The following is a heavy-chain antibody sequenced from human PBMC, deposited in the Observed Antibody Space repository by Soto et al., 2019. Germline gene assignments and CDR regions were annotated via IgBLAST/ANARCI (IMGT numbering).Heavy chain of an antibody. CDR1: GFTFSSYG. Sequence: QVQLVESGGGVVQPGRSLRLSCAASGFTFSSYGMHWVRQAPGKGLEWVAVIWYDGSNKYYADSVKGRFTISRDNSKNTLYLQMNSLRAEDTAVYYCARDEKWELPLRYYYSYGMDVWGQGTTVTVSS. CDR3: ARDEKWELPLRYYYSYGMDV. CDR2: IWYDGSNK. D-gene: IGHD1-26*01. V-gene: IGHV3-33*01. J-gene: IGHJ6*02.